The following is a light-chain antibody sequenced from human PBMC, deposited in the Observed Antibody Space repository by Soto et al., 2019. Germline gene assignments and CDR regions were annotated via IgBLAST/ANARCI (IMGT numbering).Light chain of an antibody. J-gene: IGLJ1*01. CDR3: CLYVGGRTYV. CDR1: VGL. CDR2: DDT. V-gene: IGLV2-23*01. Sequence: QSVLPQPASVSGSPGQSITISCTGTVGLVSWYQQHPGKVPKLIIYDDTKRPSGVSSRFSGSKSGNTASLTISGLQTEDEADYYCCLYVGGRTYVFGTGPKVTVL.